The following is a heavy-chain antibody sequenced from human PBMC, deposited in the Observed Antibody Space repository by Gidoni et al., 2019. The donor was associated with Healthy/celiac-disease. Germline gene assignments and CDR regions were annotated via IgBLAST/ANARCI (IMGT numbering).Heavy chain of an antibody. V-gene: IGHV1-46*01. D-gene: IGHD2-15*01. Sequence: QVQLVQSGAEVKKPGASVKVSCKASGYTFTSYYIHWVRQAPGQGLEWMGRINPSGGSTSYAQKFQGRVTMTRDTSTSTVYMELSSLRSEDTAVYYCARLPATATPRNYYYYGMDVWGQGTTVTVSS. CDR2: INPSGGST. J-gene: IGHJ6*02. CDR1: GYTFTSYY. CDR3: ARLPATATPRNYYYYGMDV.